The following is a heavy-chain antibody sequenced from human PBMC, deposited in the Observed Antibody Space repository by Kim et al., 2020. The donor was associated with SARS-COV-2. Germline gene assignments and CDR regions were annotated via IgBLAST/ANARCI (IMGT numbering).Heavy chain of an antibody. CDR1: GYTFTSYA. J-gene: IGHJ5*02. Sequence: ASVKVSCKASGYTFTSYAMNWVRQAPGQGLEWMGWINTNTGNPTYAQGFTGRFVFSLDTSVSTAYLQISSLKAEDTAVYYCARDIPPLRGYFDWLSPYHLHGGSNWFDPWGQGTLVTVSS. V-gene: IGHV7-4-1*02. CDR3: ARDIPPLRGYFDWLSPYHLHGGSNWFDP. CDR2: INTNTGNP. D-gene: IGHD3-9*01.